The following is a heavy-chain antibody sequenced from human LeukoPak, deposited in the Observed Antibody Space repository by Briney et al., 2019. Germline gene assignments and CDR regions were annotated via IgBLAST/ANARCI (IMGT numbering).Heavy chain of an antibody. J-gene: IGHJ4*02. D-gene: IGHD3-10*01. CDR1: GFTFSSYS. CDR3: ARDQERLEGLWFGESFDY. Sequence: GGSLRLSCAASGFTFSSYSMNWVRQAPGKGLEWVSYISSSSSTIYYADSVKGRFTISRDNAKNTLYLQMNSLRAEDTAVYYCARDQERLEGLWFGESFDYWGQGTLVTVSS. CDR2: ISSSSSTI. V-gene: IGHV3-48*01.